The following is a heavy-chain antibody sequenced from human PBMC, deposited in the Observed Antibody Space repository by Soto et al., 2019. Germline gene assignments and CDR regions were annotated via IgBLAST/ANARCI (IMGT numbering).Heavy chain of an antibody. CDR1: GFSFRNYA. D-gene: IGHD3-9*01. J-gene: IGHJ4*02. CDR2: LTGSSSNT. V-gene: IGHV3-23*01. Sequence: EVQLLESGGGLVQPGGSLRLSCAASGFSFRNYAMSWVRQAPGKGLEWISTLTGSSSNTYYADSVKGRFAIFRDNSRNTLYLQMHSLTAEDTAVYYCANGRATYGLLTHDYWGQGTLVTVSS. CDR3: ANGRATYGLLTHDY.